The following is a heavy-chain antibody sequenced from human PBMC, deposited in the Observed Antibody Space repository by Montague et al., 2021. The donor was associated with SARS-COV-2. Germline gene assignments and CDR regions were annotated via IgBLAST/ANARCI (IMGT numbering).Heavy chain of an antibody. Sequence: SETLSLTCAVSGGSISGSNWCSWVRQPPGKGLGWIGEIFHSGNTNYNSSRKSRVTISINKSKNQFSLMLRSVTAAATAIYFCAGSSIAGGQHWFDPWGQGSLVTVSS. J-gene: IGHJ5*02. V-gene: IGHV4-4*02. D-gene: IGHD6-6*01. CDR2: IFHSGNT. CDR3: AGSSIAGGQHWFDP. CDR1: GGSISGSNW.